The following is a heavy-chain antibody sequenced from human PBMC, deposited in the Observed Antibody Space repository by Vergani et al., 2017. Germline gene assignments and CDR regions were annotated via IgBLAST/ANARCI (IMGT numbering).Heavy chain of an antibody. CDR2: ISSSSSTI. CDR3: ARASDYDSSGYYYY. D-gene: IGHD3-22*01. J-gene: IGHJ4*02. V-gene: IGHV3-48*02. Sequence: EVQLVESGGGLVQPGGSLRLSCAASGFTFSSYSMNWVRQAPGKGLEWVSYISSSSSTIYYADSVKGRFTISRDNAKNSLYLQMNSLRDEDTAGYYCARASDYDSSGYYYYWGQGTLVTVSS. CDR1: GFTFSSYS.